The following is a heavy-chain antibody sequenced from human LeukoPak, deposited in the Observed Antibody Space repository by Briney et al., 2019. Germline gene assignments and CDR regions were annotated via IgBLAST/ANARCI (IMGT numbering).Heavy chain of an antibody. CDR2: IYYSGST. V-gene: IGHV4-59*01. J-gene: IGHJ4*02. CDR3: ARDRGYYDSSGYYRYFDY. D-gene: IGHD3-22*01. CDR1: GGSISSYY. Sequence: SETLSLTCTVSGGSISSYYWSWIRQPPGKGLEWIGYIYYSGSTNYNPSLKSRVTISVDTSKNQFSLKLSSVTAADTAVYYCARDRGYYDSSGYYRYFDYWGQGTLVTVSS.